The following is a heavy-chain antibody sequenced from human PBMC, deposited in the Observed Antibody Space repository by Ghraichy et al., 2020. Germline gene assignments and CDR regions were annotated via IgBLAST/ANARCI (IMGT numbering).Heavy chain of an antibody. CDR2: INPNSGGT. V-gene: IGHV1-2*02. Sequence: ASVKVSCKASGYTFTGYYMHWVRQAPGQGLEWMGWINPNSGGTNYAQKFQGRVTMTRDTSISTAYMELSRLRSDDTAVYYCARGITGTQYYYYGMDVWGQGTTVTVSS. D-gene: IGHD1-7*01. CDR3: ARGITGTQYYYYGMDV. J-gene: IGHJ6*02. CDR1: GYTFTGYY.